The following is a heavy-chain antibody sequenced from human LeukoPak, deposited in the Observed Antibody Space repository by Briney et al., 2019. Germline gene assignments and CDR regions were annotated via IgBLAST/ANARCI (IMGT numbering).Heavy chain of an antibody. D-gene: IGHD3-22*01. CDR2: MSAYNGNT. Sequence: GASVKVSCKASGYTFTSYGISWVRQAPGQGLEWMGWMSAYNGNTNYAQKLQGRVTMTTDTSTSTAYMELRSLRSDDTAVYYCARGSDADGYYDSSGPIDYWGQGTLVTVSS. CDR3: ARGSDADGYYDSSGPIDY. CDR1: GYTFTSYG. V-gene: IGHV1-18*01. J-gene: IGHJ4*02.